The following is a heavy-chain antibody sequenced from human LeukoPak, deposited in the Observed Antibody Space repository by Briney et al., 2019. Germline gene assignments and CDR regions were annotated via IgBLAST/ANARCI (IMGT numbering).Heavy chain of an antibody. V-gene: IGHV4-39*01. CDR2: IYYSGST. CDR3: ARQSHSGWLGYFDY. D-gene: IGHD6-19*01. Sequence: SETLSLTCTVSGGSISSSSYYWGWIRQPPGKGLEWIGSIYYSGSTYYNPSLKSRVTISVDTSKNQFSLKLSSVTAADTAVYYCARQSHSGWLGYFDYWGQGTLVTVSS. J-gene: IGHJ4*02. CDR1: GGSISSSSYY.